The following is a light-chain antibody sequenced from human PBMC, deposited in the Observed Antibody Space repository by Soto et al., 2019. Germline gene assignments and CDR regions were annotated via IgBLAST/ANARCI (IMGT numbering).Light chain of an antibody. V-gene: IGKV1-27*01. CDR2: AAS. J-gene: IGKJ3*01. Sequence: IQMTQSPSSLSASIGDRVTITCRASQGIGNHLAWHQQKPGKPPKVLIYAASTLQSGAPSRFSGSGSGTDFTLTISSLQPEDVATYYCQKYNSDPEAFGPGTKVDIK. CDR3: QKYNSDPEA. CDR1: QGIGNH.